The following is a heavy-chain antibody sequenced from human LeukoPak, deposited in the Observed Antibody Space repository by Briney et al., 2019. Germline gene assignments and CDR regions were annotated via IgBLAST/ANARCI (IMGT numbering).Heavy chain of an antibody. CDR2: IKSKTDGGTT. J-gene: IGHJ4*02. D-gene: IGHD1-26*01. Sequence: SPGGSLRLSCAASGFTFSNAWMSWVRQAPGKGLEWVCRIKSKTDGGTTDYAAPVKGRFTISRDDSKNTLYLQMNSLKTEDTAVYYCTTDRVWELQSFDYWGQGTLVTVSS. CDR3: TTDRVWELQSFDY. CDR1: GFTFSNAW. V-gene: IGHV3-15*01.